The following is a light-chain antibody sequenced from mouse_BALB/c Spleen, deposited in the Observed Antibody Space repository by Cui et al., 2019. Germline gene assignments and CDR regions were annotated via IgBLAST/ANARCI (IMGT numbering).Light chain of an antibody. CDR3: QQHYSTPYT. V-gene: IGKV12-98*01. CDR2: DET. Sequence: DIQLTQSPASLSASLGESVTITCLERQNIGNWLVGYHQKPGKYPQILIYDETSLVEGGPSRFFSRRSGRKFSSYSSSLQAEEFVSYYCQQHYSTPYTFGGGTKLEIK. J-gene: IGKJ2*01. CDR1: QNIGNW.